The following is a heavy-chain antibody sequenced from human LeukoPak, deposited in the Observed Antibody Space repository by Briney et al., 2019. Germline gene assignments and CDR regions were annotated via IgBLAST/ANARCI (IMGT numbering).Heavy chain of an antibody. J-gene: IGHJ6*03. D-gene: IGHD4-17*01. CDR1: GYTFTYYY. V-gene: IGHV1-69-2*01. CDR3: ATVRAGAGRSYYSYMDV. Sequence: GASVKVSCKASGYTFTYYYMHWVRQAPGKGVEGMGRVDPEDGETIYAENFQGRVTITADTSTDTAYMELSSLTSEHPAVYYCATVRAGAGRSYYSYMDVWGKGTTVTVSS. CDR2: VDPEDGET.